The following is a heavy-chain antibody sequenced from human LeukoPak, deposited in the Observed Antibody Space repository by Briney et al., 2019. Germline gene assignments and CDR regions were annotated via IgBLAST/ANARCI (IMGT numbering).Heavy chain of an antibody. CDR1: GFTFSDYY. J-gene: IGHJ4*02. CDR3: ARTGFDLWSGYCGARYFFDY. CDR2: AGSSGSPM. Sequence: GGSLRLSCAASGFTFSDYYMSWIRQAPGKGLEWISYAGSSGSPMNYADSVKGRFTISKDNAKNSLYLQMNSLRAEDTAMYYCARTGFDLWSGYCGARYFFDYWGQGTLVTVSS. V-gene: IGHV3-11*01. D-gene: IGHD3-3*01.